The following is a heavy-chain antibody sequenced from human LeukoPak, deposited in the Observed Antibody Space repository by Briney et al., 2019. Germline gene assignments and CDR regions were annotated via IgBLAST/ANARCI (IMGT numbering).Heavy chain of an antibody. CDR3: ARSRDGYSHFDY. V-gene: IGHV4-59*01. CDR1: GGTISSYH. D-gene: IGHD5-24*01. Sequence: PSRTLSLTCTVAGGTISSYHCSWIRQTPGRRLEWIGFSFYTGATNYNPSLKSRVTISVDTSKNQFSLRLNSVTAADTAVYYCARSRDGYSHFDYWGQGILVTVSS. CDR2: SFYTGAT. J-gene: IGHJ4*02.